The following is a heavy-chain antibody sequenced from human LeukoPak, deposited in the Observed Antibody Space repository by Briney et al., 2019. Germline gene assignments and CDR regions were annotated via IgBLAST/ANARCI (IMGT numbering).Heavy chain of an antibody. J-gene: IGHJ4*02. Sequence: GGSLRLSCAASGFTFSSYSMNWVRQAPGKGLEWVSSISSSSSYIYYADSVKGRFTISRDNAKNSLYLQMNNLRAEDTAVYYCATPTWGIVVVPAATHAGIDYWGQGTLVTVSS. CDR2: ISSSSSYI. V-gene: IGHV3-21*01. CDR3: ATPTWGIVVVPAATHAGIDY. CDR1: GFTFSSYS. D-gene: IGHD2-2*01.